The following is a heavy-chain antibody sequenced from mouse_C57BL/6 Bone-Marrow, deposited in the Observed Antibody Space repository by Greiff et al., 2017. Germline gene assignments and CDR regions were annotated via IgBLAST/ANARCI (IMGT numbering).Heavy chain of an antibody. J-gene: IGHJ2*01. D-gene: IGHD1-3*01. Sequence: EVQGVESGGALVKPGGSLKLSCAASGFTFSSYGLSWVRQTPAKRLAWVATISSGGSYTYSPASVKGRFTISSDNAKNTLYLQMSSLKSEDTAMYYCARQNYNTHYWGQGTTLTVSS. CDR2: ISSGGSYT. V-gene: IGHV5-6*01. CDR1: GFTFSSYG. CDR3: ARQNYNTHY.